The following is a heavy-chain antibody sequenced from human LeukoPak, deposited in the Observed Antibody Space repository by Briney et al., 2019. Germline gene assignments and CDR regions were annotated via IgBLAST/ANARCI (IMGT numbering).Heavy chain of an antibody. CDR3: ARDLAAAGERDLNYYYYGMDV. J-gene: IGHJ6*02. V-gene: IGHV1-69*04. CDR1: VGTFSIYA. Sequence: GASVTVSCKASVGTFSIYAISWVRQAPGQGLEWMGRIIPILGIANYAQKFQGRVTITADKSTSTAYMELSSLRSEDTAVYYCARDLAAAGERDLNYYYYGMDVWGQGTTVTVSS. CDR2: IIPILGIA. D-gene: IGHD6-13*01.